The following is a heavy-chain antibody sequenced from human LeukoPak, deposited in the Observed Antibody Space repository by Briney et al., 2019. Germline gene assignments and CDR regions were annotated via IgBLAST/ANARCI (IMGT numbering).Heavy chain of an antibody. CDR2: INHGGST. CDR1: GGSFSGYY. Sequence: SETLSLTCAVFGGSFSGYYWSWIRQPPGKGLEWIGRINHGGSTNYNPSLKSRVAISVGTSKNQFSLKLSSVTAADTAVYYCARVRIAAAWNYYYGMDVWGQGTTVTVSS. D-gene: IGHD6-13*01. J-gene: IGHJ6*02. CDR3: ARVRIAAAWNYYYGMDV. V-gene: IGHV4-34*01.